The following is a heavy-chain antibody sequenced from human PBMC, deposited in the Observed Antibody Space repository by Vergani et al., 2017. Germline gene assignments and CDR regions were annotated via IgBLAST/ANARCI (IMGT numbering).Heavy chain of an antibody. Sequence: QVQLVQSGAEVKKPGASVKVSCKASGYTFTGYYMHWVRQAPGQGLEWMGWINPNSGGTNYAQKFQGRVTMTRDTSISTAYMELSRLRSDDTAVYYCARDGSDYYDSSGYYVLGSFDIWGQGTMVTVSS. J-gene: IGHJ3*02. D-gene: IGHD3-22*01. CDR1: GYTFTGYY. V-gene: IGHV1-2*02. CDR2: INPNSGGT. CDR3: ARDGSDYYDSSGYYVLGSFDI.